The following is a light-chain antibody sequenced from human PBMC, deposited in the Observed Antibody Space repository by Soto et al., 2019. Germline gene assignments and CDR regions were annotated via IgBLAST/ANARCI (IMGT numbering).Light chain of an antibody. Sequence: QSVLTQPPSASGTPGQRVTISCSGSSSNIGSHFVHWYQQLPGTAPKLLIYRNNPRPSGVPDRFSGSKSGTSASLAIGGLRSEDDADYYCAAWDDGLSVVVFGGGTKLTVL. CDR2: RNN. J-gene: IGLJ2*01. CDR1: SSNIGSHF. CDR3: AAWDDGLSVVV. V-gene: IGLV1-47*01.